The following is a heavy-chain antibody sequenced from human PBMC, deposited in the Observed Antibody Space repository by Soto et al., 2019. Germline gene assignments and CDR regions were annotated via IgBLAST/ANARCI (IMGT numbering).Heavy chain of an antibody. V-gene: IGHV3-20*04. D-gene: IGHD1-26*01. Sequence: GGSLRLSCAASGFTFDAYGMSWVRQAQGKGLEWVSGIDWNGGSTGYADSVKGRFTISRDNAKNSLYLQMNSLRAEDTALYYCAGDPYTGTYGVGATVDYWGQGTLVTVSS. CDR3: AGDPYTGTYGVGATVDY. J-gene: IGHJ4*02. CDR1: GFTFDAYG. CDR2: IDWNGGST.